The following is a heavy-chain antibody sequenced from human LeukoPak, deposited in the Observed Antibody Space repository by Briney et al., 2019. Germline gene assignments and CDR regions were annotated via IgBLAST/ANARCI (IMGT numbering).Heavy chain of an antibody. J-gene: IGHJ1*01. CDR2: IIPIFGTA. CDR3: ARDHQHSGSYYVRHFQH. Sequence: SVKVSCKASGYTFTSYAISWVRQAPGQGLEWMGGIIPIFGTANYAQKFQGRVTITADESTSTAYMELSSLRSEDTAVYYCARDHQHSGSYYVRHFQHWGQGTLATVSS. CDR1: GYTFTSYA. D-gene: IGHD1-26*01. V-gene: IGHV1-69*13.